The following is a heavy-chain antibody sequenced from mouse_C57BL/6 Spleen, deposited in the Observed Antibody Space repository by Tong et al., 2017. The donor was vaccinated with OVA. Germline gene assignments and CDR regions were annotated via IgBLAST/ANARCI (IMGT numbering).Heavy chain of an antibody. Sequence: DVQLQESGPELVKPGASVKISCKASGYSFTGYYMNWVKQSPEKSLEWIGEINPSTGGTTYNQKFKAKATLTVDKSSSTAYMQLKSLTSEDSAVYYCARSPGTGAMDYWGQGTSVTVSS. D-gene: IGHD4-1*01. V-gene: IGHV1-42*01. CDR1: GYSFTGYY. J-gene: IGHJ4*01. CDR2: INPSTGGT. CDR3: ARSPGTGAMDY.